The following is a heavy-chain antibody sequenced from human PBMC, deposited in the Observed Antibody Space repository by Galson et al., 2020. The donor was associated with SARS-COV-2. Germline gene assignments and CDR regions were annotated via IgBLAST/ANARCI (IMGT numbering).Heavy chain of an antibody. CDR2: IYYSGST. J-gene: IGHJ6*02. Sequence: SETLSLTCTVSGGSISSGGYYWSWIRQHPGKGLEWIGYIYYSGSTYYNPSLKSRVTISVDTSKNQFSLKLSSVTAADTAVYYCARDVFRQEYHQTHIYYYCGMDVWGQGTTVTVSS. CDR3: ARDVFRQEYHQTHIYYYCGMDV. D-gene: IGHD2-2*01. V-gene: IGHV4-31*03. CDR1: GGSISSGGYY.